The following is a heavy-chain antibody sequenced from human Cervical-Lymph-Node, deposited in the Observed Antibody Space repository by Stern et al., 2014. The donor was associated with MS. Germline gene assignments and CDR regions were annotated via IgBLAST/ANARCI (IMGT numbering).Heavy chain of an antibody. D-gene: IGHD3-22*01. Sequence: VQLVESGPGLVKPSQTLSLTCTVSGGSISSGDYYWSWIRQPPGKGLEWIGYIYYSGSTYYNPARKSRVTISVDTSKNQFSLKLSSVTAADTAVYYCAREDDSSGRNAFDIWGQGTMVTVSS. CDR3: AREDDSSGRNAFDI. CDR2: IYYSGST. J-gene: IGHJ3*02. V-gene: IGHV4-30-4*01. CDR1: GGSISSGDYY.